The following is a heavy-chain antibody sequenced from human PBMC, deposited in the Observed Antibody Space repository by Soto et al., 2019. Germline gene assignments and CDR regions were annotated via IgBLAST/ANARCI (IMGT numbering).Heavy chain of an antibody. J-gene: IGHJ6*02. CDR3: ARSQGSSTSLEIYYYYYYGMDV. Sequence: QVQLVQSGAEVKKPGSSVKVSCKASGGTFGSYAISWVRQAPGQGLEWMGGIIPIPGTANSAQKFQGRVTIDADESTSTAYMELSSLRSEDTAVYYCARSQGSSTSLEIYYYYYYGMDVWGQGTTVTVSS. D-gene: IGHD2-2*01. V-gene: IGHV1-69*01. CDR1: GGTFGSYA. CDR2: IIPIPGTA.